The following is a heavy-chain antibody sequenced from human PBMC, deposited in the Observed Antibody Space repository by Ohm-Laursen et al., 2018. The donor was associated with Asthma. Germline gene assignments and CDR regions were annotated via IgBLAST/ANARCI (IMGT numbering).Heavy chain of an antibody. V-gene: IGHV3-30-3*01. CDR2: IRTDGSWT. Sequence: SSLRLSCAASGFTFSSYIIHWVRQVPGKGLEWVSTIRTDGSWTSYADSVKGRFTISRDNSKNTLYMQMNSLRAEDTAVYYCARRDVSGGDPGAAFDTWGQGTMVTVSS. CDR1: GFTFSSYI. CDR3: ARRDVSGGDPGAAFDT. D-gene: IGHD2-21*02. J-gene: IGHJ3*02.